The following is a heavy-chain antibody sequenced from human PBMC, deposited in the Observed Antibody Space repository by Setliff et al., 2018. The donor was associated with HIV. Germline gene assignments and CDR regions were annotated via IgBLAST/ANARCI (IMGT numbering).Heavy chain of an antibody. CDR3: TRGPRGIGPRPDWLDS. Sequence: SETLSLTCSVSGGSITRGSYYWTWIRQPAGKGLEWIGHAYTTGTTNYSPSLKSRVTISLDTSKNQVSLKLSSVTAADTAVYYCTRGPRGIGPRPDWLDSWGQGTQVT. D-gene: IGHD6-6*01. CDR2: AYTTGTT. J-gene: IGHJ5*01. V-gene: IGHV4-61*09. CDR1: GGSITRGSYY.